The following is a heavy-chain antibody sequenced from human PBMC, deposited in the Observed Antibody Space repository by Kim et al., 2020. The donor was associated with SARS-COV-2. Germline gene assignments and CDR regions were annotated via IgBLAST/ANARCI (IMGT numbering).Heavy chain of an antibody. CDR3: ANERVLTGFDY. D-gene: IGHD3-9*01. J-gene: IGHJ4*02. V-gene: IGHV3-30*18. CDR1: GFTFSSYG. Sequence: GGSLRLSCAASGFTFSSYGMHWVRQAPGKGLEWVAVISYDGSNKYNADSVKGRFTISRDNSKNTLYLQMNSLRAEDTAVYYCANERVLTGFDYWGQGTLVTVSS. CDR2: ISYDGSNK.